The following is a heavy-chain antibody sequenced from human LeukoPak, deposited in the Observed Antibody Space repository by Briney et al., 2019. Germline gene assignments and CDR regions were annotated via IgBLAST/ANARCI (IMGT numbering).Heavy chain of an antibody. CDR3: AKDRGWELLFFDY. D-gene: IGHD1-26*01. J-gene: IGHJ4*02. Sequence: GGPLRLSCAASGFTFSNSGMHWVRQAPGKGLEWVAFIRYDGGYKYYADSVKGRFTISRDNSKNTLYLQMNSLRAEDTAVYYCAKDRGWELLFFDYWGQGTLVTVSS. CDR1: GFTFSNSG. CDR2: IRYDGGYK. V-gene: IGHV3-30*02.